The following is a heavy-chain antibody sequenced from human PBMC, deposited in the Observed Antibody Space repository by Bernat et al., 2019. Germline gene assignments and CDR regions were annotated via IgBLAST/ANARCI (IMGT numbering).Heavy chain of an antibody. V-gene: IGHV4-34*01. J-gene: IGHJ5*02. D-gene: IGHD3-10*01. CDR1: GGSFSGYY. CDR3: ARSKGMVRGVIPQPGWFDP. Sequence: QVQLQQWGAGLLKPSETLSLTCAVYGGSFSGYYWSWIRQPPGKGLEWIGEINHSGSTNYNPSLKSRDTISVDTSKNQFSLKLSSVTAADTAVYYCARSKGMVRGVIPQPGWFDPWGQGTLVTVSS. CDR2: INHSGST.